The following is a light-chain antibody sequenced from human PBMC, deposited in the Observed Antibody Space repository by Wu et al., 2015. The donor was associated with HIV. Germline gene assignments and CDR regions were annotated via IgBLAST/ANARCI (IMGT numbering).Light chain of an antibody. CDR3: QQYGSSPLT. V-gene: IGKV3-20*01. Sequence: EIVLTQSPGTLSLSPGERATLSSRASQSLSSSYLAWYQQRAGQAPRLLIYGASNRATGIPDRFSGSGSGTDFTLTIRRLEPEDFAVYYCQQYGSSPLTFGGGTKVE. CDR2: GAS. J-gene: IGKJ4*01. CDR1: QSLSSSY.